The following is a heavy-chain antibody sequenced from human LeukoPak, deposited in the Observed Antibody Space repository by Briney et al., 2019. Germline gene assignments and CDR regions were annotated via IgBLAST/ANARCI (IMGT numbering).Heavy chain of an antibody. CDR2: IWYDGSNK. D-gene: IGHD3-3*01. Sequence: GGSLRLSCAASGFTFSSYGMHWVRQAPGKGLEWVAVIWYDGSNKYYADSVKGRFTISRDNSKNTLYLQMNSLRAEDTAVYYCAREEYYDFLSGYYTGVDYWGQGTLVTVSS. CDR1: GFTFSSYG. V-gene: IGHV3-33*01. J-gene: IGHJ4*02. CDR3: AREEYYDFLSGYYTGVDY.